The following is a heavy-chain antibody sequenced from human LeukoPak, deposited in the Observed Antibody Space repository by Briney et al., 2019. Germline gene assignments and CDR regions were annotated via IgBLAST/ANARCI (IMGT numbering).Heavy chain of an antibody. Sequence: KTSETLSLTCTVSGGSISSGSSYWGWIRQPPGKGLEWIGEINHSGSTNYNPSLKSRVTISVDTSKNQFSLKLSSVTAADTAVYFCARTIAAAGTLTFDYWGQGTMVTVSS. V-gene: IGHV4-39*07. D-gene: IGHD6-13*01. CDR2: INHSGST. J-gene: IGHJ4*02. CDR1: GGSISSGSSY. CDR3: ARTIAAAGTLTFDY.